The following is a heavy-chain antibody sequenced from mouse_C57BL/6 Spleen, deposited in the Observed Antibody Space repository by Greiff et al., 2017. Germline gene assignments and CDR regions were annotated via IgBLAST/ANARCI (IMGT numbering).Heavy chain of an antibody. CDR2: INPNNGGT. CDR3: ARGGYAMDY. CDR1: GCTFTDYN. V-gene: IGHV1-18*01. Sequence: EVQLQQSGPELVKPGASVKIPCKASGCTFTDYNMDWVKQSHGKSLEWIGDINPNNGGTIYNQKFKGKATLTVDKSSSTAYMELRSLTSEDTAVYYCARGGYAMDYWGQGTSVTVSS. J-gene: IGHJ4*01.